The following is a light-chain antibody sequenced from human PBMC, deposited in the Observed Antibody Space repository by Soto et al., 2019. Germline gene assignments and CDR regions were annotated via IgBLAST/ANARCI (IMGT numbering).Light chain of an antibody. CDR3: QLLKSYPLS. CDR1: QDISSY. V-gene: IGKV1-9*01. J-gene: IGKJ4*01. CDR2: AAS. Sequence: DLQLTQSPSFLSASVGDRVTITCRTSQDISSYLAWYQQKPGKAPQLLISAASTLQSGVPSRFSGRGSGTEFTLTISSLQPEDFATYGCQLLKSYPLSFGGGTKVEI.